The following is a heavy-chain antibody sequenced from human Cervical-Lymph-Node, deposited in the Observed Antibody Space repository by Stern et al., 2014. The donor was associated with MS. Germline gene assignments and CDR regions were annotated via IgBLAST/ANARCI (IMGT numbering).Heavy chain of an antibody. CDR2: IIPIFGRA. Sequence: HVQLVQSGAEVKKPGSSVKVSCKASGGTFSNYAIHWVRQAPGQGLAWMGGIIPIFGRANYAQKFQGRVTITADESTSTAYMELSSLISEDTAVYYCARGWSYDILTGYSYWGQGTLVTVSS. V-gene: IGHV1-69*01. D-gene: IGHD3-9*01. CDR3: ARGWSYDILTGYSY. CDR1: GGTFSNYA. J-gene: IGHJ4*02.